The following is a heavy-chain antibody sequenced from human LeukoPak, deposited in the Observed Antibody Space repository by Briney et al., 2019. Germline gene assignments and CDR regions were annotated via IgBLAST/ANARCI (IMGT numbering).Heavy chain of an antibody. CDR1: GFTFSSYA. J-gene: IGHJ3*02. D-gene: IGHD3-22*01. V-gene: IGHV3-23*01. Sequence: GGSLRLSCAASGFTFSSYAMSWVRQAPGKGLEWVSTISGSGGSTYHADSVKGRFTFSRDNSKNTLYLQMNSLRAEDTAVYYCAKGPYYYDSSAYHYGAFDIWGQGTMVTVSS. CDR2: ISGSGGST. CDR3: AKGPYYYDSSAYHYGAFDI.